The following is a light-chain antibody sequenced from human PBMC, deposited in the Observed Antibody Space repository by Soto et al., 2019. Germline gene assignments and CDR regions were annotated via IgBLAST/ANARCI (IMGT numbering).Light chain of an antibody. Sequence: IVLTQSPGTLSLSPGEIATLSFSASQSVSSSYLAWYQQKPGQAPRLLIYGASSRPTGIPDRFSGSGSGTDFTLTISRLEPEDFAVYYCQQYGSSSTFGQGTRLEIK. CDR2: GAS. J-gene: IGKJ5*01. CDR3: QQYGSSST. CDR1: QSVSSSY. V-gene: IGKV3-20*01.